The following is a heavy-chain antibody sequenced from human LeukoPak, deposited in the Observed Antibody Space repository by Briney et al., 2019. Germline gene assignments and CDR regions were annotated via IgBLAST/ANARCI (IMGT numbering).Heavy chain of an antibody. D-gene: IGHD3-10*01. CDR3: ARPRPRYGSGNVD. J-gene: IGHJ4*02. Sequence: SVKVSCKASGGTFSSYAISWVRQAPGQGLEWMGGIIPIFGTANYAQKFQGRVTITTDESTSTAYMELSSLRSEDTAVYYCARPRPRYGSGNVDWGQGTLVTVSS. V-gene: IGHV1-69*05. CDR1: GGTFSSYA. CDR2: IIPIFGTA.